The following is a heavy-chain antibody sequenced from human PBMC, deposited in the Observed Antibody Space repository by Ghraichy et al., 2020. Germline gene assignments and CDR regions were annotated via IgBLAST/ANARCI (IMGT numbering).Heavy chain of an antibody. V-gene: IGHV2-70*11. CDR2: IDWDDDK. CDR1: GFSLSTSGMC. J-gene: IGHJ4*02. D-gene: IGHD3-10*01. CDR3: ARIRPPLYYYGSGSYYSPYYFDY. Sequence: SGPTLVKPTQTLTLTCTFSGFSLSTSGMCVSWIRQPPGKALEWLARIDWDDDKYYSTSLKTRLTISKDTSKNQVVLTMTNMDPVDTATYYCARIRPPLYYYGSGSYYSPYYFDYWGQGTLVTVSS.